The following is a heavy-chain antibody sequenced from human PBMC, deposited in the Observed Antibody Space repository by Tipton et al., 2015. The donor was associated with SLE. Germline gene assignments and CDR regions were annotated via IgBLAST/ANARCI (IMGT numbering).Heavy chain of an antibody. Sequence: TLSLTCTVSGNSISNYYWSWIRQPPGKGLEWIGEVNHSGSTNYNPSLESRVTIFVDTSKNQFSLKLKSVTAADTAVYYCARGWDYDFWSGYADYWGQGTLVTVSS. D-gene: IGHD3-3*01. J-gene: IGHJ4*02. CDR3: ARGWDYDFWSGYADY. V-gene: IGHV4-34*01. CDR2: VNHSGST. CDR1: GNSISNYY.